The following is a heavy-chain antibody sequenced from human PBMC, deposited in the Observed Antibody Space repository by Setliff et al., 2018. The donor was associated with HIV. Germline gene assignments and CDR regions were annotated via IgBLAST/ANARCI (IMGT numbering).Heavy chain of an antibody. CDR1: GYMFTSQW. D-gene: IGHD3-16*02. CDR3: ARHRIVKAYYYYMDV. Sequence: GESLKISCKGSGYMFTSQWISWVRQMPGKGLEWMGMIDPSDSYTKYSPSFQGHVTISVDKSISTAYLHWSSLKASDTAMYYCARHRIVKAYYYYMDVWGKGTTVTVSS. V-gene: IGHV5-10-1*01. J-gene: IGHJ6*03. CDR2: IDPSDSYT.